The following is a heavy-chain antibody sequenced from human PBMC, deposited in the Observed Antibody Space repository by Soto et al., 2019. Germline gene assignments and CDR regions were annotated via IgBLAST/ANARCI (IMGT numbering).Heavy chain of an antibody. J-gene: IGHJ6*02. CDR2: IYYSGYT. CDR3: ALHHXPFYVGYYYDMDV. CDR1: GGSISSSSYY. V-gene: IGHV4-39*01. Sequence: TLSVTCTVSGGSISSSSYYWGWIRQPPGKGLEWIGSIYYSGYTYYNPSLKSRVTISVDTSKNQFSLKLNSVTAADTAVYKCALHHXPFYVGYYYDMDVWGQGTTVTVSS. D-gene: IGHD3-16*01.